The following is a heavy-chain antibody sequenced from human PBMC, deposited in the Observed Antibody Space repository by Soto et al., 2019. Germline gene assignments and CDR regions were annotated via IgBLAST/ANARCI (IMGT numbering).Heavy chain of an antibody. V-gene: IGHV4-30-4*01. D-gene: IGHD1-26*01. J-gene: IGHJ6*02. Sequence: PSETLSLTCSVSGGSISSGYYYWSWIRQPPGKGLEWIGNIYYSGNTYYNPSLKSRLIISIDTSKNQFSLKVGSVTAADTAVYYCARTRSAWSDFHYYSLDVWGQGTTVTVSS. CDR2: IYYSGNT. CDR3: ARTRSAWSDFHYYSLDV. CDR1: GGSISSGYYY.